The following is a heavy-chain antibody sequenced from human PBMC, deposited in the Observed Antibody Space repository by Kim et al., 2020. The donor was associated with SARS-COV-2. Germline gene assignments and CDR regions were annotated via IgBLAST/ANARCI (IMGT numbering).Heavy chain of an antibody. J-gene: IGHJ4*02. CDR1: AGSITSTTYY. Sequence: SETLSLTCTVSAGSITSTTYYWGWIRQPPGKGLEWIGSIYYSGNTYYNPSLKSRVTISVDTSKNQFSLRLSSVTAADTAVYFCASQTRFCGASTCSLTKFDNWGQGTLGTVSS. CDR2: IYYSGNT. CDR3: ASQTRFCGASTCSLTKFDN. D-gene: IGHD2-21*01. V-gene: IGHV4-39*01.